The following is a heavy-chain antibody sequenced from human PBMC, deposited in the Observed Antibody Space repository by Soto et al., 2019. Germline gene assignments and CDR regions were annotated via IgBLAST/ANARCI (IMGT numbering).Heavy chain of an antibody. V-gene: IGHV3-23*01. CDR3: AKDQVEAPHPPQYYFDY. Sequence: HPGGSLRLSCAASGFTFSSYAMSWVRQAPGKGLEWVSAISGSGGSTYYADSVKGRFTISRDNSKNTLYLQMNSLRAEDTAVYYCAKDQVEAPHPPQYYFDYWGQGTLVTVSS. CDR1: GFTFSSYA. D-gene: IGHD2-15*01. J-gene: IGHJ4*02. CDR2: ISGSGGST.